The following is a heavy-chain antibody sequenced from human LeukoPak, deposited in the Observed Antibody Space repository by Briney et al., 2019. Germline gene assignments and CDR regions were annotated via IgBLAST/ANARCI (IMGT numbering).Heavy chain of an antibody. CDR3: ATPLPLLSRTYYYYYMDV. D-gene: IGHD2-2*01. J-gene: IGHJ6*03. CDR2: INPSGGST. V-gene: IGHV1-46*01. Sequence: ASVKVSCKASGHTFTSYYMHWVRQAPGQGLEWMGIINPSGGSTSYAQKFQGRVTMTRDTSTSTVYMELSSLRSEDTAVYYCATPLPLLSRTYYYYYMDVWGKGTTATVSS. CDR1: GHTFTSYY.